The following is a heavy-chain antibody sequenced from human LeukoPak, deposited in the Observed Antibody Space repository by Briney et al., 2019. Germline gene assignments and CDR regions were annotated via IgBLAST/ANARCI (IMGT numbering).Heavy chain of an antibody. CDR1: GITFSSYA. J-gene: IGHJ4*02. Sequence: GGSLRLSCAASGITFSSYAMHWVRQAPGKGLEWVAVISYDGSNKYYADSVKGRFTISRDNSKNTLYLQMNSLRAEDTAVYYCARAVSSWGQGTLVTVSS. CDR3: ARAVSS. D-gene: IGHD3-16*02. V-gene: IGHV3-30-3*01. CDR2: ISYDGSNK.